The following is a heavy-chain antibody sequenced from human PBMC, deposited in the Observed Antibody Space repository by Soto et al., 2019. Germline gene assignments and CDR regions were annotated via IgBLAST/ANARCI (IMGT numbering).Heavy chain of an antibody. V-gene: IGHV3-7*01. J-gene: IGHJ4*02. Sequence: GGSLRLSSAVSVFTFRSFCMSWVRQAPGKGLEWVASINEDGSEIYYVDSVKGRFTISRDNADNSLFLQMNSLSAEDTGVYFCARDIGFDYVDWGQGTLVTVSS. CDR1: VFTFRSFC. D-gene: IGHD3-16*01. CDR2: INEDGSEI. CDR3: ARDIGFDYVD.